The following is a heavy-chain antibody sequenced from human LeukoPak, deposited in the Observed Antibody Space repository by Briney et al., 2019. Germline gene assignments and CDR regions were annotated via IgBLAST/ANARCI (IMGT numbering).Heavy chain of an antibody. V-gene: IGHV4-61*08. CDR3: ARSWAAGSGSYYP. J-gene: IGHJ5*02. CDR2: IYTSGST. D-gene: IGHD3-10*01. Sequence: SETLSLTCTVSGGSVSSGGYYWSWIRQPPGKGLDWIGYIYTSGSTNYNPSLKSRVTISVDTSKNQFSLKLSSVTAADTAVYYCARSWAAGSGSYYPWGQGTLVTVSS. CDR1: GGSVSSGGYY.